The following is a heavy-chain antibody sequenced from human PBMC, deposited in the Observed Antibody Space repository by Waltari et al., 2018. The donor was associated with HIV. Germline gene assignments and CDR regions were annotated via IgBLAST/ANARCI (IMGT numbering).Heavy chain of an antibody. CDR3: AKGGHGGNSGPIDH. D-gene: IGHD2-21*02. CDR2: ISGGGGST. V-gene: IGHV3-23*01. CDR1: GFTFRSYV. J-gene: IGHJ4*02. Sequence: EVQLLESGGGLVQPGGSLRLSCAASGFTFRSYVMSWVRQAPGKGLEWVSAISGGGGSTYYADSVKGRFTISRDNSKNTLYLQMNSLRAEDTAIYYCAKGGHGGNSGPIDHWGQGTLVTVSS.